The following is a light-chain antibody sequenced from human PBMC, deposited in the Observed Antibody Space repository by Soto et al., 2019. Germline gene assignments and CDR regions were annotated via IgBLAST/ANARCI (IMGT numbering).Light chain of an antibody. CDR3: CSYTKYSTYV. CDR2: DVN. Sequence: QSALTQPASVSGSPGQSITISCTGSSSDVGGYNFVSWYQHHPGKVPKLIIWDVNNRPSGVSNRFSGSKSGSTASLTISGLQAEDEADYYCCSYTKYSTYVFGTGTKVTVL. CDR1: SSDVGGYNF. V-gene: IGLV2-14*03. J-gene: IGLJ1*01.